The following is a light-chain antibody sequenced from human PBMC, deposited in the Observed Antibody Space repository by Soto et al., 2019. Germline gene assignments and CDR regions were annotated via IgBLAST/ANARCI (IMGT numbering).Light chain of an antibody. Sequence: QPVLTQPPSASGSPGQSVTISCTGSSSDVGGYNFVSWYQQHPGKAPKLMIYEVNKRPSGVPDRFSGSKSGNTASLTVSGLQSGDEADYYCAAWDDSLNGPLFGGGTKLTVL. CDR1: SSDVGGYNF. V-gene: IGLV2-8*01. CDR2: EVN. CDR3: AAWDDSLNGPL. J-gene: IGLJ3*02.